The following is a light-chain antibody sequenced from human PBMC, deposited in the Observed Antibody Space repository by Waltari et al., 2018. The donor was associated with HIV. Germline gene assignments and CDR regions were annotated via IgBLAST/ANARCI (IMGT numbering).Light chain of an antibody. V-gene: IGKV1-9*01. Sequence: DIQLTQSPSILSASVGDRVTITCRTSQGISSYLAWYQQKPGKAPKLLIYAASTLQSGVPSRFSGSGSGTEFTLTISSLQPEDFATYYCQQLESYTQISVGGGTKV. CDR2: AAS. CDR3: QQLESYTQIS. J-gene: IGKJ4*01. CDR1: QGISSY.